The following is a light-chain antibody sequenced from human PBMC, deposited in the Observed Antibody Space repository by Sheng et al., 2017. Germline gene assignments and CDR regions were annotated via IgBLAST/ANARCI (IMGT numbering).Light chain of an antibody. V-gene: IGKV3-20*01. Sequence: DIVLTQSPGTLSVSPGERATLSCRASQSFSSSYLTWYQQKPGQAPRLLIYGASTXATGIPDRFSGSGSGTDFXXTISRLEPEDFAVYYCQQYGSSLPWTFGQGTKVEIK. CDR1: QSFSSSY. CDR2: GAS. CDR3: QQYGSSLPWT. J-gene: IGKJ1*01.